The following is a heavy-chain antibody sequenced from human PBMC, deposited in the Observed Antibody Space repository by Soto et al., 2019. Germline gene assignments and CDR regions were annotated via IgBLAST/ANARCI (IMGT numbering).Heavy chain of an antibody. J-gene: IGHJ5*02. CDR2: IYPGDSDT. D-gene: IGHD3-10*01. V-gene: IGHV5-51*03. CDR3: ASVSMVRGKSVYNWFDP. Sequence: EVQLVQSGAEVKKPGESLKISCKGSGYSFTSYWIGWVRQMPGKGLEWMGIIYPGDSDTRYSPSFQGQVTISADKSISTAYLQWSSLKASGTAMYYCASVSMVRGKSVYNWFDPWGQGTLVTVSS. CDR1: GYSFTSYW.